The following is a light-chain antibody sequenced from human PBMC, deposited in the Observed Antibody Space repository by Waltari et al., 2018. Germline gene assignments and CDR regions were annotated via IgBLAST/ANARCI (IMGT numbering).Light chain of an antibody. V-gene: IGLV3-1*01. CDR3: QAWDSSTARGV. Sequence: SYELTQPPSVSVSPGQTASITCSGDKLGDKYACWYQQKPGQSPVLVIYQDSKRPSGIPERFSGSNSGNTATLTISGTQAMDEADYYCQAWDSSTARGVFGTGTKVTVL. CDR1: KLGDKY. CDR2: QDS. J-gene: IGLJ1*01.